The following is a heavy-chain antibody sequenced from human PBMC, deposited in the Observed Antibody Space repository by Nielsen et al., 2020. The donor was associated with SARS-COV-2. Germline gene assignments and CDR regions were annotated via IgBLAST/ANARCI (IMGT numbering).Heavy chain of an antibody. CDR2: INWNGGST. CDR3: ARAEGFYGSGREDY. V-gene: IGHV3-20*04. CDR1: GFTFDDYG. D-gene: IGHD3-10*01. J-gene: IGHJ4*02. Sequence: GESLKISCAASGFTFDDYGMSWVRQAPGKGLEWVSGINWNGGSTGYADSVKGRFTISRDNAKNSLYLQMNSLRAEDTAVYYCARAEGFYGSGREDYWGQGTLVTVSS.